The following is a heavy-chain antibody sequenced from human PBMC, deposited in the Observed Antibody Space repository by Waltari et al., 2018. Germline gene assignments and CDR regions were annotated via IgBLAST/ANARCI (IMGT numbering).Heavy chain of an antibody. J-gene: IGHJ5*02. D-gene: IGHD3-10*01. V-gene: IGHV4-39*01. CDR2: IYLSWST. CDR1: GGSISSSSYY. Sequence: QLQLQESGPGLVKPSETLSLTCTVSGGSISSSSYYWGWNRQPPGKGLGWIGSIYLSWSTYYTPSLTSRVTISVDTSKTQFSLKLSSVTAADTAVYYCARNAYYYGSGNPNLFDPWGQGTLVTVSS. CDR3: ARNAYYYGSGNPNLFDP.